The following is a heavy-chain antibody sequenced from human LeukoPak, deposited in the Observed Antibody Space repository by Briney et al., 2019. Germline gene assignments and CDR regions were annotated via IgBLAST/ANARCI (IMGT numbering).Heavy chain of an antibody. CDR1: GFTFSSYA. CDR3: AKDQAKPGYCSGGSRYTGPN. Sequence: GGSLRLSCAASGFTFSSYAMSWVRQAPGKGLEWVSAISGSGGSTYYADSVKGRFTISRDNSKNTLYLQMNSLRAEDTAVYYCAKDQAKPGYCSGGSRYTGPNWGQGTLVTVSS. V-gene: IGHV3-23*01. J-gene: IGHJ4*02. CDR2: ISGSGGST. D-gene: IGHD2-15*01.